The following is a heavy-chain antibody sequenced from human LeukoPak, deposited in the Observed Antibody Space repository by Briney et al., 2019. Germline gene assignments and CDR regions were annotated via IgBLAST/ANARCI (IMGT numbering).Heavy chain of an antibody. CDR1: GASMSSNY. CDR3: ASTRRAAVAGRFDS. J-gene: IGHJ4*02. D-gene: IGHD6-19*01. Sequence: PSETLSLTCNVSGASMSSNYWSWIRQPPGKGLEWIGYTYHSGNTNYSPSLESRVTMSVDESKNQFSLRVHFVSAADTAVYYCASTRRAAVAGRFDSWGQGTLVTVSS. V-gene: IGHV4-4*09. CDR2: TYHSGNT.